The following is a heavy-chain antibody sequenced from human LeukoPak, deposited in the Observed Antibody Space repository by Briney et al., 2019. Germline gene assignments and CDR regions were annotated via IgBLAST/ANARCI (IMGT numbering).Heavy chain of an antibody. CDR3: ARLNGTGYSSGWYDDWFDP. CDR2: IYYSGST. J-gene: IGHJ5*02. D-gene: IGHD6-19*01. V-gene: IGHV4-59*08. CDR1: GGSISSYY. Sequence: SETLSLTCTVSGGSISSYYWSWIRQPPGKGLEWIGYIYYSGSTNYNPSLKSRVTISVDTSKNQFSLKLSSVTAADTAVYYRARLNGTGYSSGWYDDWFDPWGQGTLVTVSS.